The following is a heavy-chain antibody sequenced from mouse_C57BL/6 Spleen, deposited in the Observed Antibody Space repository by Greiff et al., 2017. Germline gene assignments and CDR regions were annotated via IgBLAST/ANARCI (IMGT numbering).Heavy chain of an antibody. V-gene: IGHV1-82*01. CDR1: GYAFSSSW. J-gene: IGHJ2*01. D-gene: IGHD2-1*01. CDR2: IYPGDGDT. Sequence: QVQLQQSGPELVKPGASVKISCKASGYAFSSSWMNWVKPRPGKGLEWIGRIYPGDGDTNYNGKFKGKATLTADKSSSTAYMQLSSLTSEDSAVYCCATGNYGFDYWGQGTTLTVSS. CDR3: ATGNYGFDY.